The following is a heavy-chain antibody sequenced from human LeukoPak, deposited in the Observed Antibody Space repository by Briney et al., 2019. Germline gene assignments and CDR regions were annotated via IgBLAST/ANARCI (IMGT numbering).Heavy chain of an antibody. CDR2: IIPIFGTA. CDR1: GYSFTSYW. D-gene: IGHD5-24*01. J-gene: IGHJ4*02. V-gene: IGHV1-69*01. CDR3: ARDKGDGYNCFDH. Sequence: KISCKGSGYSFTSYWIGWVRQMPGKGLEWMGIIPIFGTANYAQKFQGRVTITADESTSTAYMELSSLRSEDTAVYYCARDKGDGYNCFDHWGQGTLVTVSS.